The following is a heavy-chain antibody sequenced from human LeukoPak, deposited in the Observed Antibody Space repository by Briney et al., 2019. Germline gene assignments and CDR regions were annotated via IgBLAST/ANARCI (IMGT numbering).Heavy chain of an antibody. CDR3: ARDEVTIPFDY. CDR2: IYYSGST. D-gene: IGHD2-2*01. Sequence: SETLSLTCTVSGGSISSYYWSWIRQPPGKGLEWIGYIYYSGSTNYNPSLKSRVTISVDTSKNQFSLKLSSVTAADTAVYYCARDEVTIPFDYWGQGTLVTVSS. J-gene: IGHJ4*02. V-gene: IGHV4-59*01. CDR1: GGSISSYY.